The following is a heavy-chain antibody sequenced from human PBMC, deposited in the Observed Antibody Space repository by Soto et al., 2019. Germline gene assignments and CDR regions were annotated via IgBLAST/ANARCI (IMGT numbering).Heavy chain of an antibody. D-gene: IGHD1-26*01. CDR1: GYTFTGYY. V-gene: IGHV1-2*02. Sequence: ASVKVSCKASGYTFTGYYMHWVRQAPGQGLEWMGWINPNSGGTNYAQKFQGRVTMTRDTSISTAYMELSRLRSDETAVYYCARDLGKWELLGGDNWFDPWGQGTLVTVSS. CDR2: INPNSGGT. CDR3: ARDLGKWELLGGDNWFDP. J-gene: IGHJ5*02.